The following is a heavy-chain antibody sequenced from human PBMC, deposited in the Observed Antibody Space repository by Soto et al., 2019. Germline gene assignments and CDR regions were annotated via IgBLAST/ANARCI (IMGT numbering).Heavy chain of an antibody. CDR2: INAGNGNT. Sequence: ASVKVSCKASGYTFTSYYMHWVRQAPGQGLEWMGIINAGNGNTKYSQKFQGRVTITRDTSASTAYMELSSLRSEDTAVYYCARTTNIVVVIANFDYWGQGTLVTVSS. V-gene: IGHV1-3*01. J-gene: IGHJ4*02. CDR3: ARTTNIVVVIANFDY. D-gene: IGHD2-21*01. CDR1: GYTFTSYY.